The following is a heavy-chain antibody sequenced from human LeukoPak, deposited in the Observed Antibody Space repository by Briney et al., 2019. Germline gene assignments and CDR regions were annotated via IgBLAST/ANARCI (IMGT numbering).Heavy chain of an antibody. Sequence: SETLSLTCTVSGGSLSTFYWSWIRQPQGRGLEWIGYIYYRGSTTYNPSLKSRVTISVDTSKNQFSLNLTSVTAADTAVYYCARGGVFPRQFDPWGQGTLVTVSS. CDR2: IYYRGST. J-gene: IGHJ5*02. CDR1: GGSLSTFY. CDR3: ARGGVFPRQFDP. V-gene: IGHV4-59*01. D-gene: IGHD3-16*01.